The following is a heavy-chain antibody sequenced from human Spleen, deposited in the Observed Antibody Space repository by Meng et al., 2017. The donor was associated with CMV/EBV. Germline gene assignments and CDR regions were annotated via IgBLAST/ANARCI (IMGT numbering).Heavy chain of an antibody. J-gene: IGHJ4*02. CDR2: ITNTGGRT. CDR3: AKDRYYDSFFDF. V-gene: IGHV3-23*01. D-gene: IGHD3-22*01. CDR1: GFTFNMYG. Sequence: CAASGFTFNMYGMNWVRQAPGKGLEWVSSITNTGGRTNYADSVKGRFIVSRDNSKNTLFLQINSLRTEDTAVYYCAKDRYYDSFFDFWGQGSLVTVSS.